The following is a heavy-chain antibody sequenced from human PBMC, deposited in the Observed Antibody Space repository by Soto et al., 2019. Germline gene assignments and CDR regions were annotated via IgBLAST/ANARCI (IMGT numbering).Heavy chain of an antibody. J-gene: IGHJ5*02. CDR1: GGSFSGYY. V-gene: IGHV4-34*01. CDR3: ARRLQYYDFWSGYYTPSNWFDP. CDR2: INHSGST. D-gene: IGHD3-3*01. Sequence: SETLSLTCAFYGGSFSGYYWSWIRQPPGKGLEWIGEINHSGSTNYNPSLKSRVTISVDTSKNQFSLKLSSVTAADTAVYYCARRLQYYDFWSGYYTPSNWFDPWGQGTLVTVSS.